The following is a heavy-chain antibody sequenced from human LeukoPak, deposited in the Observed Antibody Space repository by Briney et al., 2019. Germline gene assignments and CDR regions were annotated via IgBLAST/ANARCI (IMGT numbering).Heavy chain of an antibody. CDR3: ARHPYSSNFDY. CDR2: IYYSGST. CDR1: GGSIRSYY. Sequence: SETLSLTCTVSGGSIRSYYWSWIRQPPGKGVEWIGYIYYSGSTNYNPSLKSRVTISVDTSKNQFSLKLSSVTAADTAVYYCARHPYSSNFDYWGQGTLVTVSS. V-gene: IGHV4-59*08. D-gene: IGHD6-19*01. J-gene: IGHJ4*02.